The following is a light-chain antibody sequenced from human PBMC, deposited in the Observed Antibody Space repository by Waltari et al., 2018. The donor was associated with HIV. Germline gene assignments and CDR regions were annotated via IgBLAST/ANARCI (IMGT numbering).Light chain of an antibody. Sequence: QSVLTQAPSASGTPGQRVTISCSGTGSNDGVNFVSWYQHLPGLAPKLLIYSNNERPSRVPDRFSGSKSGTSASLAISGLRSEDEAVYFCAAWDDSVSGWAFGEGTKVTVL. CDR1: GSNDGVNF. J-gene: IGLJ2*01. CDR3: AAWDDSVSGWA. CDR2: SNN. V-gene: IGLV1-47*01.